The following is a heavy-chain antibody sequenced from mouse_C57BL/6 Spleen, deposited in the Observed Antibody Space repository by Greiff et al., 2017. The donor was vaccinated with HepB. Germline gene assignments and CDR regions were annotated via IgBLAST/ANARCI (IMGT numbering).Heavy chain of an antibody. J-gene: IGHJ3*01. V-gene: IGHV2-2*02. CDR1: GFSLTNYG. CDR2: IWSRGST. CDR3: ARRNDDYYTFAY. D-gene: IGHD2-3*01. Sequence: QVQLKQSGPGLVQPSQSLSITCTVSGFSLTNYGVHWVRQSPGKGLEWLGVIWSRGSTDYNAAFISRLSISKDNSKSQVFFKMNSLQVNDTAIYYCARRNDDYYTFAYWGQGTLVTVSA.